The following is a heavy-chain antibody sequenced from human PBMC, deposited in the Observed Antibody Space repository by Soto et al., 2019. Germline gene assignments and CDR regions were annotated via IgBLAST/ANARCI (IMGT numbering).Heavy chain of an antibody. CDR2: ISSSSSTI. J-gene: IGHJ4*01. Sequence: GGSLRLSCAASGFTFSSYSMNWVRQAPGKGLEWVSYISSSSSTIYYADSVKGRFTISRDNAMNSLYLQMNSLRAEDTAVYYCARVKRMSGYGEREYHFAYSGQGALVTDSS. V-gene: IGHV3-48*01. CDR1: GFTFSSYS. CDR3: ARVKRMSGYGEREYHFAY. D-gene: IGHD5-12*01.